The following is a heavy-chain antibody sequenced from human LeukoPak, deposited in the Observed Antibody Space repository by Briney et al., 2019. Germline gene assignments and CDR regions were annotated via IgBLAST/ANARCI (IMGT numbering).Heavy chain of an antibody. V-gene: IGHV4-39*07. Sequence: PSETLSLTCTVSGGSISSSSYSWGWIRQPPGKGLEWIGEINHSGSTNYNPSLKSRVTISVDTSKNQFSLKLSSVTAADTAVYYCARGLSWYRSYVDYWGQGTLVTVSS. J-gene: IGHJ4*02. CDR2: INHSGST. D-gene: IGHD6-13*01. CDR3: ARGLSWYRSYVDY. CDR1: GGSISSSSYS.